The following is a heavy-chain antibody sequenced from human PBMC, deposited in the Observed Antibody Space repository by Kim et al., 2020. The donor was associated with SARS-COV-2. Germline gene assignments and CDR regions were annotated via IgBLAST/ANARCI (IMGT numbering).Heavy chain of an antibody. J-gene: IGHJ6*02. V-gene: IGHV1-2*06. CDR2: INPNSGGT. D-gene: IGHD3-10*01. CDR1: GYTFTGYY. CDR3: ASLRYGSGSYYHTQAYYYYYGMDV. Sequence: ASVKVSCKASGYTFTGYYMHWVRQAPGQGLEWMGRINPNSGGTNYAQKFQGRVTMTRDTSISTAYMELSRLRSDDTAVYYCASLRYGSGSYYHTQAYYYYYGMDVWGQGTTVTVSS.